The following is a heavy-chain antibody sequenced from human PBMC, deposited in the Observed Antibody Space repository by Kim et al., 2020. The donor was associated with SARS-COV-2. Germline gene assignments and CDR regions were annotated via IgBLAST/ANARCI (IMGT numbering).Heavy chain of an antibody. CDR3: AREARPSGCTNGVCARYYYYGMDV. J-gene: IGHJ6*02. CDR1: GYTFTSYA. Sequence: ASVKVSCKASGYTFTSYAMNWVRQAPGQGLEWMGWINTNTGNPTYAQGFTGRFVFSLDTSVSTAYLQISSLKAEDTAVYYCAREARPSGCTNGVCARYYYYGMDVWGQGTTVTVSS. D-gene: IGHD2-8*01. V-gene: IGHV7-4-1*02. CDR2: INTNTGNP.